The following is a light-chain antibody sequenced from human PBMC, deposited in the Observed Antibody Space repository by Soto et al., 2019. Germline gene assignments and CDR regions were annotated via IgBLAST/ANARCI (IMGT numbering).Light chain of an antibody. Sequence: QSVLTQPASVSGSPGQSITISCTGTSSDVGSYNLVSWYQQHPGKAPKLMIYEVSKRPPGVSNRFSGSKSGNTASLTISWLQAEDEADYYCCSYAGSSTYGFGTGTKVTVL. V-gene: IGLV2-23*02. CDR1: SSDVGSYNL. CDR3: CSYAGSSTYG. J-gene: IGLJ1*01. CDR2: EVS.